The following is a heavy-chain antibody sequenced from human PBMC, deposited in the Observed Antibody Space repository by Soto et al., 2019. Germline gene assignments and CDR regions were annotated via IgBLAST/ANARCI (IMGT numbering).Heavy chain of an antibody. D-gene: IGHD3-10*01. CDR1: GSTFSTLD. CDR2: MHANTGLA. CDR3: ARDNFRQGFIS. J-gene: IGHJ4*02. V-gene: IGHV1-8*01. Sequence: QVQLVQPGAEVKKPGASVKVSCKVSGSTFSTLDLNWVRQAPGQGPDWLGWMHANTGLAGHAQKFQGRLRMTRHTTKSTDYMELSSLIADETAGYYCARDNFRQGFISWGPGTLVTVSS.